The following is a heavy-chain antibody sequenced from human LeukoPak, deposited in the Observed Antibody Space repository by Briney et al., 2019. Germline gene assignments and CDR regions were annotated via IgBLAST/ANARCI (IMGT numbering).Heavy chain of an antibody. CDR2: FDPEDEET. V-gene: IGHV1-69-2*01. D-gene: IGHD6-13*01. J-gene: IGHJ6*03. CDR1: GYSFTDFY. CDR3: AVTAAGRDYMDV. Sequence: ASVKVSCKVSGYSFTDFYMQWIQQAPGKGLEWMGLFDPEDEETVYAEKFQGRVTITADTSRDTSYMSLSSLRPEDTAVYYCAVTAAGRDYMDVWGNGTMVTVSS.